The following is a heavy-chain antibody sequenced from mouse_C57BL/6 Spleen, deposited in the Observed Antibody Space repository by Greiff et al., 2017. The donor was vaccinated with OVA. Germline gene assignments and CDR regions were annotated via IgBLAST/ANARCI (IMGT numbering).Heavy chain of an antibody. CDR1: GYAFTNYL. V-gene: IGHV1-54*01. D-gene: IGHD1-1*01. J-gene: IGHJ2*01. CDR2: INPGSGGT. CDR3: ARGAVVANYAMDY. Sequence: VKLMESGAELVRPGTSVKVSCKASGYAFTNYLIEWVKQRPGQGLEWIGVINPGSGGTNYNEKFKGKATLTADKSSSTAYMQLSSLTSEDSAVYFCARGAVVANYAMDYWGQGTTLTVSS.